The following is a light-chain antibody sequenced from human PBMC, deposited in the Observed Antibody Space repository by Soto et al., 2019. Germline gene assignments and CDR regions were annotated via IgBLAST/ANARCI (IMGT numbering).Light chain of an antibody. CDR3: QQYDNWPPIT. CDR2: AAS. V-gene: IGKV3-15*01. CDR1: QSIRSS. J-gene: IGKJ5*01. Sequence: TQSPATLSVTPGEGATLSCRASQSIRSSLAWYQQKPGQAPRLLIYAASTRATDIPVRFSGSGSGTDFTLTISSLQSEDSAIYYCQQYDNWPPITFGQGTRLEI.